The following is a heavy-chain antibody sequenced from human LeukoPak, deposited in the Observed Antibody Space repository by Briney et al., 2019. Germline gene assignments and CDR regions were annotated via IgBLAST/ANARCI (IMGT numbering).Heavy chain of an antibody. CDR2: ISYDGSNK. D-gene: IGHD3-10*01. J-gene: IGHJ4*02. CDR1: GFTFSSYW. CDR3: ARDPQLLWFGEYFGHFDY. Sequence: GGSLRLSCAASGFTFSSYWMSWVRQAPGKGLEWVAVISYDGSNKYYADSVKGRFTISRDNSKNTLYLQMNSLRVEDTAVYYCARDPQLLWFGEYFGHFDYWGQGTLVTVSS. V-gene: IGHV3-30-3*01.